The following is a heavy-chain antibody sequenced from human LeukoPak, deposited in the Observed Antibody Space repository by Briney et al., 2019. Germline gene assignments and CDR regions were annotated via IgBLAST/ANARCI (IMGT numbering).Heavy chain of an antibody. CDR2: FDPEDGET. D-gene: IGHD4-17*01. V-gene: IGHV1-24*01. CDR3: AICPYGDYVGYYFDY. Sequence: ASVKVSCKVSGYTLTELSMHWVQQAPGKGLEWMGGFDPEDGETIYAQKLQGRVTMTEDTSTDTAYMELSSLRSEDTAVYYCAICPYGDYVGYYFDYWGQGTLVTVSS. J-gene: IGHJ4*02. CDR1: GYTLTELS.